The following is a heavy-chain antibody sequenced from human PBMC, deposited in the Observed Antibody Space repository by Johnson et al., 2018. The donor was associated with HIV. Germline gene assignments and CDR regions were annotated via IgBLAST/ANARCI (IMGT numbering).Heavy chain of an antibody. Sequence: VESGRSLRLSCAASGFTFSSYAMHWVRQAPGKGLEWVAVTSYDGSNKYYAAPVKGRFTISRDDSKNTLYLQMNSLKTEDTAVYYCTTDHDSSSWYHDAFDIWGQGTMVTVSS. CDR2: TSYDGSNK. D-gene: IGHD6-13*01. CDR3: TTDHDSSSWYHDAFDI. V-gene: IGHV3-30-3*01. J-gene: IGHJ3*02. CDR1: GFTFSSYA.